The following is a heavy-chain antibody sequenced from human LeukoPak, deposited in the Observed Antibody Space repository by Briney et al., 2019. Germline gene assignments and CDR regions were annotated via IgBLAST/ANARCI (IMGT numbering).Heavy chain of an antibody. Sequence: SGGSLRLSCAASGFTFSSYEMNWVRQAPGKGLEWVSSISASAAMTYYADSVKGRFTVSRDNSNNRLYLQMSGLTAADTAVYYCAKDRSIGTYYTFDHWGQGTLVTVSS. V-gene: IGHV3-23*01. CDR2: ISASAAMT. J-gene: IGHJ4*02. D-gene: IGHD1-26*01. CDR1: GFTFSSYE. CDR3: AKDRSIGTYYTFDH.